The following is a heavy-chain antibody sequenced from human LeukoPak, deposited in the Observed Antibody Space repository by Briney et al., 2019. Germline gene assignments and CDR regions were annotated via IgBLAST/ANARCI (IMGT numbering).Heavy chain of an antibody. CDR3: VRGRNNNYYDDSGYSPY. Sequence: PGGSLRLSCAASGFTFSSFAMHWVRQAPGKGLEWVSGIGTLLDTDYPDSLKGRFTISRENAKNSVFLQMNNVRAGDTAVYYCVRGRNNNYYDDSGYSPYWGQGTLVTVSS. J-gene: IGHJ4*02. V-gene: IGHV3-13*01. CDR1: GFTFSSFA. D-gene: IGHD3-22*01. CDR2: IGTLLDT.